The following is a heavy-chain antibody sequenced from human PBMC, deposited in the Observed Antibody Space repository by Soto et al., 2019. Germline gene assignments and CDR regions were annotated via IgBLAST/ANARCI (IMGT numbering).Heavy chain of an antibody. Sequence: PGGSLRLSCAASGFTFSSYAMHWVRQAPGKGLGWVAVISYDGSNKYYADSVKGRFTISRDNSKNTLYLQMNSLRAEDTAVYYCARDXYYDFLSGPNYYYGMDVWGQGTTVTVSS. V-gene: IGHV3-30-3*01. D-gene: IGHD3-3*01. J-gene: IGHJ6*02. CDR3: ARDXYYDFLSGPNYYYGMDV. CDR1: GFTFSSYA. CDR2: ISYDGSNK.